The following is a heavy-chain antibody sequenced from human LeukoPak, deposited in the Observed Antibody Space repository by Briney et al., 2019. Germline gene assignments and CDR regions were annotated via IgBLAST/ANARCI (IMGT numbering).Heavy chain of an antibody. Sequence: SQTLSLTCAISGDSVSSNTAAWYWIRQSPSRGLEWLGRTYYRSKWYYEYAVSVRSRITINADTSKNQFSLQLNSVTPEDTAVYYCADGDPYYFDYWGQGTLVTVSS. J-gene: IGHJ4*02. V-gene: IGHV6-1*01. D-gene: IGHD4-17*01. CDR2: TYYRSKWYY. CDR3: ADGDPYYFDY. CDR1: GDSVSSNTAA.